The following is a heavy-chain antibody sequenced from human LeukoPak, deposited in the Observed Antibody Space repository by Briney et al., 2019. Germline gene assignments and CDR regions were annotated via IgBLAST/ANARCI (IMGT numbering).Heavy chain of an antibody. J-gene: IGHJ4*02. Sequence: GGSLRLSCAASGFTFSSYAMHWVRQAPGKGLEWVAVISYDGSNKYYADSVKGRFTISRDNSKNSLYLQMNSLRAEDTAVYYCAGGYSYGQGYWGQGTLVTVSS. CDR3: AGGYSYGQGY. V-gene: IGHV3-30*04. D-gene: IGHD5-18*01. CDR2: ISYDGSNK. CDR1: GFTFSSYA.